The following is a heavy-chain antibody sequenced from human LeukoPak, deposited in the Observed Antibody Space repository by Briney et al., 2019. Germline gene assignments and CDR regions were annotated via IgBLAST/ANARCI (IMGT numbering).Heavy chain of an antibody. J-gene: IGHJ4*02. D-gene: IGHD6-13*01. Sequence: SVKVSCKASGGTFSSYAISWVRQAPGQGLEWMGGIIPIFGTANYAQKFQGRVTITKDESTSTAYMELISLRSEDTAVYYCARDRGAGSSWYGEGYYFDYWGQGTLVTVSS. CDR3: ARDRGAGSSWYGEGYYFDY. CDR2: IIPIFGTA. CDR1: GGTFSSYA. V-gene: IGHV1-69*05.